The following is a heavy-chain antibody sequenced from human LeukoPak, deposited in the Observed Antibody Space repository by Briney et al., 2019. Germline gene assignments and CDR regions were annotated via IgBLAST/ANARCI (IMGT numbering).Heavy chain of an antibody. CDR3: ARESLPFYYGSGSLDY. V-gene: IGHV4-59*01. CDR2: IYYTGST. D-gene: IGHD3-10*01. Sequence: SETLSLTCTVSGGSLSSYYWSWIRQPPGKGLEWIGYIYYTGSTNYNPSLKSRVTISVDTSKNQFSLKLSSVTAADTAVYYCARESLPFYYGSGSLDYWGQGTLVTVSS. J-gene: IGHJ4*02. CDR1: GGSLSSYY.